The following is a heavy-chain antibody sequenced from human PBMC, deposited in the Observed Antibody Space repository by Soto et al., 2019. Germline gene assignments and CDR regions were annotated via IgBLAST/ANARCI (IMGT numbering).Heavy chain of an antibody. CDR2: IEDSGST. CDR3: ARPTRTSYSHYYCYMDV. J-gene: IGHJ6*03. CDR1: GGSFSDYY. D-gene: IGHD6-6*01. V-gene: IGHV4-34*01. Sequence: QVQLQQWGAGLLKPSETLSLTCAVYGGSFSDYYWTWIRQPPGKGLEWIGDIEDSGSTNYNTSLKSRVSISVDTSKNQFSLNLSSVTAADTAVYYCARPTRTSYSHYYCYMDVWGKGTTVTVSS.